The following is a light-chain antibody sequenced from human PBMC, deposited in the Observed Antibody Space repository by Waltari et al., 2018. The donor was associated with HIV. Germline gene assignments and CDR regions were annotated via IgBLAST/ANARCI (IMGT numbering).Light chain of an antibody. J-gene: IGLJ2*01. Sequence: SSELTQDPAVSVALGQTVRITCQGDSPRSYYASWYQQKPGQAPVIVIYGKNNRPSGIPDRFSGSSSGNTASLTITGAQAEDEADYYCNSRDSSGNLVVFGGGTKLTVL. V-gene: IGLV3-19*01. CDR2: GKN. CDR3: NSRDSSGNLVV. CDR1: SPRSYY.